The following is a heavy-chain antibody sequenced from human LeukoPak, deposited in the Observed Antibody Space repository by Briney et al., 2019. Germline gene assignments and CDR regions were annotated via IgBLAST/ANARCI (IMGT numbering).Heavy chain of an antibody. J-gene: IGHJ5*02. CDR3: ARGSDIVVVPAAWWFDP. Sequence: GASVKVSCKASGYTFTGYYMHWVRQAPGQGLEWMGGIIPIFGTANYAQKFQGRVTITADESTSTAYMELSSLGSEDTAVYYCARGSDIVVVPAAWWFDPWGQGTLVTVSS. V-gene: IGHV1-69*13. D-gene: IGHD2-2*01. CDR1: GYTFTGYY. CDR2: IIPIFGTA.